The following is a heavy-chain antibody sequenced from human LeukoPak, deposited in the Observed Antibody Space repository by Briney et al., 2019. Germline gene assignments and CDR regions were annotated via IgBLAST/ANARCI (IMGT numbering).Heavy chain of an antibody. J-gene: IGHJ4*02. CDR3: ARGGEDIVVVPAAILDY. Sequence: GGSLRLSCAASGFTFSSYEMNWVRQAPGKGLEWVSYISSSGSTIYYADSVKGRFTISRDNAKNSLYLQMNSLRAEDTAVYYCARGGEDIVVVPAAILDYWGQGTLVTVSS. V-gene: IGHV3-48*03. D-gene: IGHD2-2*02. CDR2: ISSSGSTI. CDR1: GFTFSSYE.